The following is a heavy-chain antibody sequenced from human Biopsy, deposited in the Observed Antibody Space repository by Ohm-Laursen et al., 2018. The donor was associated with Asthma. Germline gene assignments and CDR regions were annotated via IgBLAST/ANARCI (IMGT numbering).Heavy chain of an antibody. J-gene: IGHJ4*02. CDR3: RALPTRTMYFDS. CDR2: ISWNSRSI. CDR1: GLNFEDYV. V-gene: IGHV3-9*01. Sequence: SLRLSCAASGLNFEDYVMHWVRQAPGKGLEWVSGISWNSRSIGYGDSVKGRFTISRDSTKNSLYLQMNSLSPEDTAMYYCRALPTRTMYFDSWGQGTLVTVSS. D-gene: IGHD4/OR15-4a*01.